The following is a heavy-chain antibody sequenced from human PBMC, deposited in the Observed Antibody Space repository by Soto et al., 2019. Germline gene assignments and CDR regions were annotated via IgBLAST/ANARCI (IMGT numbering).Heavy chain of an antibody. V-gene: IGHV3-30*18. CDR1: GFTFSHYA. J-gene: IGHJ4*02. CDR2: MSYDGSNK. CDR3: AKDGSHNFDY. D-gene: IGHD1-26*01. Sequence: QVPLVESGGGVVQPGRSLRLSCAASGFTFSHYAMHWVRQAPGKGLEWVALMSYDGSNKYYADSVKGRFTISRDNSKNTLYLQMNSLRAEDTAVYYCAKDGSHNFDYWGQGTLVTVSS.